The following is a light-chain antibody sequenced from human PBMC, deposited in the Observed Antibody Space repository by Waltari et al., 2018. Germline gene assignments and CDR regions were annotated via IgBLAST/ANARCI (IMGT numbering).Light chain of an antibody. CDR3: CSYAGSGTFVV. CDR1: SSDVGGNNL. CDR2: EGS. Sequence: QSALTQPASVSGSPGQSITIPCTGTSSDVGGNNLFPWYQQHPGQAPKVVIYEGSERPSGISNRFSGSKSGITASLTISGLQPEDEADYYCCSYAGSGTFVVFGGGTKLTVL. J-gene: IGLJ2*01. V-gene: IGLV2-23*03.